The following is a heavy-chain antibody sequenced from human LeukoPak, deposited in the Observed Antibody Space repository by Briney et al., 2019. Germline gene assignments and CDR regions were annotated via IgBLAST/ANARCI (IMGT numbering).Heavy chain of an antibody. CDR1: GFTFSSYE. CDR3: ATFPRVLYYFDY. J-gene: IGHJ4*02. CDR2: ISSSSSTI. V-gene: IGHV3-48*03. Sequence: PGGSLRLSCAASGFTFSSYEMNWVRQAPGEGLEWVSYISSSSSTIYYADSVRGRFAISRDHAKNSLYLQMNSMRAEDTAVYYCATFPRVLYYFDYWGQGTLVTVSS.